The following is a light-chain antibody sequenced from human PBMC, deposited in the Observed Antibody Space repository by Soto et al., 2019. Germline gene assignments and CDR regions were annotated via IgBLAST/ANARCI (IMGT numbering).Light chain of an antibody. V-gene: IGLV2-14*03. CDR2: AVS. J-gene: IGLJ1*01. CDR1: SSDIGSYDH. CDR3: ISYTDRQSYL. Sequence: QSALTQPASVSGSPGQSITISCSGTSSDIGSYDHVAWYQQFPGKSPKLIIYAVSDRPSGVSDRFSGSKSGISASLTFSGLQTEDEADYYCISYTDRQSYLFGTGTKVTVL.